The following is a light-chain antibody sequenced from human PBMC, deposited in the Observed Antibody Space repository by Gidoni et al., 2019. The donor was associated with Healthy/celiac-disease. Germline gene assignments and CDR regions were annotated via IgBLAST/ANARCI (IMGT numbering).Light chain of an antibody. CDR2: DAS. Sequence: DIQMTQSPSSLSASVGDRVTITCQASQDISNYLNWYHQKPGKATKLLIYDASNLETGVPSRFSGSGSGTDFTFTISSLQPEDIATYYCQQYDNLPLTFGGGTKVEIK. J-gene: IGKJ4*01. V-gene: IGKV1-33*01. CDR1: QDISNY. CDR3: QQYDNLPLT.